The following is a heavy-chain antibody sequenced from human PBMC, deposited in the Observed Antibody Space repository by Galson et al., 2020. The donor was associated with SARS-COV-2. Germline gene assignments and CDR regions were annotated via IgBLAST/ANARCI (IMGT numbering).Heavy chain of an antibody. D-gene: IGHD3-10*01. V-gene: IGHV4-34*01. Sequence: SQTPSLTCAVHGRSLSGYPWTWPRHPPGQGPAWTGAINIGGSTNYSPSLRSRVTPSVDPSNSQFSLNLRSLTAADTALYYCARGRRGVVPSPVLGLGPYYSYFYMDVWAKGTTVIVSS. CDR1: GRSLSGYP. CDR2: INIGGST. J-gene: IGHJ6*03. CDR3: ARGRRGVVPSPVLGLGPYYSYFYMDV.